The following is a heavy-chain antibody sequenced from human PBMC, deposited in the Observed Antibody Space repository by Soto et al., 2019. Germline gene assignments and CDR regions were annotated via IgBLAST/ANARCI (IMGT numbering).Heavy chain of an antibody. D-gene: IGHD3-9*01. CDR2: ISAYNGNT. V-gene: IGHV1-18*01. J-gene: IGHJ4*02. CDR3: ARLLHITYYDILTGYYNPDY. CDR1: GYTFTSYG. Sequence: ASVKVSCKASGYTFTSYGISWVRQAPGQGLEWMGWISAYNGNTNYAQKLQGRVTMTTDTSTGTAYMELRSLRSDDTAVYYCARLLHITYYDILTGYYNPDYWGQGTLVTVSS.